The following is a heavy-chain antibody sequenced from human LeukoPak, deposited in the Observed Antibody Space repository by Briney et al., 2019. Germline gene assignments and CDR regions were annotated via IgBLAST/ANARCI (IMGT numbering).Heavy chain of an antibody. CDR1: GFTVSSSY. CDR2: TYADGYT. D-gene: IGHD2-2*01. CDR3: ARGLRHCDRTSCFQPFDC. J-gene: IGHJ4*02. Sequence: GGSLRLSCAASGFTVSSSYMTWVRQAPGKGLEWVSITYADGYTFYADSVKGRFTISRDSSKNTLCLQMNSLRAEDTAMYYCARGLRHCDRTSCFQPFDCWGQGTLVTVSS. V-gene: IGHV3-53*01.